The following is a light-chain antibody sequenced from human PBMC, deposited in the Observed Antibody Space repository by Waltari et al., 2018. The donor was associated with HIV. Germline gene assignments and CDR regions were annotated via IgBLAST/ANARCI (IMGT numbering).Light chain of an antibody. V-gene: IGKV4-1*01. CDR2: WAS. J-gene: IGKJ3*01. Sequence: IVMTQSPDSVAVSLGERATINCRSSQSVFSSSHTTNYLAWYQQKPGQSPKLLIYWASTRESGVPDRFSGSGSGTDFTLTISSLQAEDVAVYYWQQYYSTPEFGPGTKVEI. CDR3: QQYYSTPE. CDR1: QSVFSSSHTTNY.